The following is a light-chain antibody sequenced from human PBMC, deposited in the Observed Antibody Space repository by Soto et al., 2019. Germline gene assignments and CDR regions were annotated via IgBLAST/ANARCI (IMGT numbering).Light chain of an antibody. Sequence: QSVLTQPASVSGSPGHSITISCTGTSRDIGTSNLVSWYQQYPGKAPKLMIYEVTKRPSGISYRFSGSKSGNTASLTISGLQPEDEADYSCYSFTGISTSLFVFRTGTKVPVL. V-gene: IGLV2-23*02. CDR2: EVT. CDR1: SRDIGTSNL. J-gene: IGLJ1*01. CDR3: YSFTGISTSLFV.